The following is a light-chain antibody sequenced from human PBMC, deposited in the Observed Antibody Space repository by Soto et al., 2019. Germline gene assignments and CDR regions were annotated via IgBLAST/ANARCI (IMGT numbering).Light chain of an antibody. V-gene: IGKV3-11*01. CDR2: DAS. Sequence: EIVLTQSPATLSLSPGERATLSCRASQSISSYLAWYQQKPDQAPRLLIYDASNRATGIPARFSGSRSGTDFTLTISSLEPEDFAVYYCHQRSTWPFTFGPGTKVDIK. CDR1: QSISSY. CDR3: HQRSTWPFT. J-gene: IGKJ3*01.